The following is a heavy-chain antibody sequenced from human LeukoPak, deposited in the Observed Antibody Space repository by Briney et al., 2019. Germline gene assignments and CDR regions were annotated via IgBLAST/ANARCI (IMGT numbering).Heavy chain of an antibody. D-gene: IGHD2-2*02. CDR3: ARAPRYCSSTSCYMGNYYYYMDV. V-gene: IGHV1-69*01. CDR1: GGTFSSYA. CDR2: IIPIFGTA. Sequence: SVKVSCKASGGTFSSYAISWVRQAPGQGLEWMGGIIPIFGTAKYAQKFQGRVTITADESTSTAYMELSSLRSEDTAVYYCARAPRYCSSTSCYMGNYYYYMDVWGKGTTVTVSS. J-gene: IGHJ6*03.